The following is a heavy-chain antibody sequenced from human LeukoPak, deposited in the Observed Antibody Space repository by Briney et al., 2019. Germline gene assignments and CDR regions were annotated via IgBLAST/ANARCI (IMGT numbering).Heavy chain of an antibody. J-gene: IGHJ3*02. CDR1: GGSISSTNYY. V-gene: IGHV4-39*01. CDR2: MYYSGTP. D-gene: IGHD1-26*01. CDR3: ARLSSGSYYRGAFDI. Sequence: SETLSLTCTVSGGSISSTNYYWGWIRQPPGEGLEWIGSMYYSGTPYYNPSLQRRVTISGDTSKNQLSLKLSSVTAADTAVYYCARLSSGSYYRGAFDIWGQGTVVTVSS.